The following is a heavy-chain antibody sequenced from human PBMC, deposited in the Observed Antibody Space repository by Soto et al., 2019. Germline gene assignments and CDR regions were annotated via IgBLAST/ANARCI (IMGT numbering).Heavy chain of an antibody. CDR2: IYHSGST. D-gene: IGHD6-13*01. CDR3: ARQLLEVAGALVEY. V-gene: IGHV4-4*02. Sequence: SETLSLTCAVSGDSISSTNWWSWVRQPPGKGLEWIGEIYHSGSTNYNPSLKNRVTISVDKSKNQLSLKLRSVTAADTAVYYCARQLLEVAGALVEYWGQGTLVTVSS. CDR1: GDSISSTNW. J-gene: IGHJ4*02.